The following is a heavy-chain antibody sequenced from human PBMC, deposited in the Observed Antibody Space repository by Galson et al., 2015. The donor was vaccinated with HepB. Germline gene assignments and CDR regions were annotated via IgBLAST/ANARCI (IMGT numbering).Heavy chain of an antibody. D-gene: IGHD5-18*01. CDR3: ARDAIYSLGGYYYYGMDV. CDR1: GYTFTSYG. Sequence: SVKVSCKASGYTFTSYGISWVRQAPGQGLEWMGWISAYNGNTNYAQKLQGRVTMTTDTSTSTAYMELRSLRSDDTAVYYCARDAIYSLGGYYYYGMDVWGQGTTVTVSS. CDR2: ISAYNGNT. J-gene: IGHJ6*02. V-gene: IGHV1-18*04.